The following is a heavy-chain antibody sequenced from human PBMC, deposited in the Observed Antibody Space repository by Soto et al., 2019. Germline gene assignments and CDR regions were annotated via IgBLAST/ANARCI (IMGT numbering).Heavy chain of an antibody. J-gene: IGHJ6*02. D-gene: IGHD3-22*01. V-gene: IGHV3-21*01. CDR3: ARDYYDSSGYYYYYGMDV. Sequence: GESLKISCAASGFTFSSYSMNWVRQAPGKGLEWVSSISSSSSYIYYADSVKGRFTISRDNAKNSLYLQMNSLRAEDTAVYYCARDYYDSSGYYYYYGMDVWGQGTTVTVSS. CDR1: GFTFSSYS. CDR2: ISSSSSYI.